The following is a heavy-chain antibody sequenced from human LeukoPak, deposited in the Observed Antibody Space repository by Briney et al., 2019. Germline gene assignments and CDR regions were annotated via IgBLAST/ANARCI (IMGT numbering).Heavy chain of an antibody. CDR1: GFIFSSYA. Sequence: GGSLRLSCAASGFIFSSYAMSWVRQAPGKGLEWVGRIKSKTDGGTTDYAAPVKGRFTISRDDSKNTLYLQMNSLKTEDTAVYYCTRAPYYGSGSYRYWGQGTLVTVSS. CDR3: TRAPYYGSGSYRY. D-gene: IGHD3-10*01. CDR2: IKSKTDGGTT. V-gene: IGHV3-15*01. J-gene: IGHJ4*02.